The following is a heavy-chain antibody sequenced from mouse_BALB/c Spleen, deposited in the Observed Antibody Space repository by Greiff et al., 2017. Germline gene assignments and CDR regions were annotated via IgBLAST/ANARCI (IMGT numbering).Heavy chain of an antibody. Sequence: EVKLQESGAELVKPGASVKLSCTASGFNIKDTYMHWVKQRPEQGLEWIGRIDPANGNTKYDPKFQGKATITADTSSNTAYLQLSSLTSEDTAVYYCARSYYGSLYYFDYWGQGTTLTVSS. CDR2: IDPANGNT. CDR1: GFNIKDTY. D-gene: IGHD1-1*01. J-gene: IGHJ2*01. CDR3: ARSYYGSLYYFDY. V-gene: IGHV14-3*02.